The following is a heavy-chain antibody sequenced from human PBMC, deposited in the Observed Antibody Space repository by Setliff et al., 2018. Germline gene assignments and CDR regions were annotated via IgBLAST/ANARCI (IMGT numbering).Heavy chain of an antibody. J-gene: IGHJ4*02. CDR3: ARESRYYYDNLGTLDY. CDR1: GGSISSGDYY. CDR2: IYSSGST. Sequence: SETLSLTCTVSGGSISSGDYYWSWIRQPPGKGLEWIGYIYSSGSTYYNPSLKSRVSISVDTSKNQFSLKLGSVTAADTAVYYCARESRYYYDNLGTLDYWGQGTLVT. D-gene: IGHD3-22*01. V-gene: IGHV4-30-4*08.